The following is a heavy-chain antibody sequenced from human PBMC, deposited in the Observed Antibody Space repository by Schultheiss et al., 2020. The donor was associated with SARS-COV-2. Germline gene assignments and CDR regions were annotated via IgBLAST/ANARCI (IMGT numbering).Heavy chain of an antibody. J-gene: IGHJ4*02. V-gene: IGHV3-66*02. CDR2: IYSGGST. CDR1: GFTVSSNY. CDR3: ARDNSSSWTFLDY. D-gene: IGHD6-13*01. Sequence: GGSLRLSCAASGFTVSSNYMSWVRQGPGKGLEWVSVIYSGGSTYYADSVKGRFTISRDNSKNTLYLQMNSLRAEDTAVYYCARDNSSSWTFLDYWGQGTLVTVSS.